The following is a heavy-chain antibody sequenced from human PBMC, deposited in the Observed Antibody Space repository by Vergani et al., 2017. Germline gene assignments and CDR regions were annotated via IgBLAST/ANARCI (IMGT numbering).Heavy chain of an antibody. V-gene: IGHV3-7*01. CDR1: GFTFSSYW. Sequence: EVQLVESGGALVQPGGSLRLSCAASGFTFSSYWMSWVRQAPGKGLEWVANIKQDGSEKYYVDSVKGRFTISRDNAKNSLYLQMNSLRAEDTAVYYCARDQSAVAGQIDYWGQGTLVTVSS. D-gene: IGHD6-19*01. CDR3: ARDQSAVAGQIDY. J-gene: IGHJ4*02. CDR2: IKQDGSEK.